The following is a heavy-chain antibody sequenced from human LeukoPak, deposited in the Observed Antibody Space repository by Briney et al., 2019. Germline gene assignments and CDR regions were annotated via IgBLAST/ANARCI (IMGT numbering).Heavy chain of an antibody. CDR2: VHYSGGT. D-gene: IGHD3-22*01. Sequence: SETLSLTCGVSPASISSYYWSWIRQPPGKGLEWIGFVHYSGGTNYNPSLSSRVTLSIDRSKNQFSMNLKSVTAADTAVYYCARTVDYYDSNGFFLYYFDHWGQGALVTVSS. J-gene: IGHJ4*02. CDR3: ARTVDYYDSNGFFLYYFDH. CDR1: PASISSYY. V-gene: IGHV4-59*01.